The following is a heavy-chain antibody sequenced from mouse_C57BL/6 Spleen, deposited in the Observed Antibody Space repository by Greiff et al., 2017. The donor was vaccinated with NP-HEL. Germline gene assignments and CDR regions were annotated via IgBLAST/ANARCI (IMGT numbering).Heavy chain of an antibody. V-gene: IGHV1-5*01. CDR2: IYPGNSDT. Sequence: EVQLQQSGTVLARPGASVKMSCKTSGYTFTSYWMHWVKQRPGQGLEWIGAIYPGNSDTSYNQKFKGKAKLTAVTSASTAYMELSSLTNEDSAVYYCTQNYDYDSPFAYWGQGTLVTVSA. D-gene: IGHD2-4*01. J-gene: IGHJ3*01. CDR3: TQNYDYDSPFAY. CDR1: GYTFTSYW.